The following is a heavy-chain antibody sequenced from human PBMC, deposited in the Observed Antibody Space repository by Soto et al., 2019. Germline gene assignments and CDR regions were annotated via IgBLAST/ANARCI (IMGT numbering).Heavy chain of an antibody. V-gene: IGHV4-4*07. CDR3: ARMYSGSYYFDY. D-gene: IGHD1-26*01. Sequence: SETLSLTCTVSGGSISSYYWSWIRQPAGKGLEWIRRIYTSGSTNYNPSPKSRVTMSVETSKNQFSLKLSSVTAADTAVYYCARMYSGSYYFDYWGQGTLVTVSS. J-gene: IGHJ4*02. CDR2: IYTSGST. CDR1: GGSISSYY.